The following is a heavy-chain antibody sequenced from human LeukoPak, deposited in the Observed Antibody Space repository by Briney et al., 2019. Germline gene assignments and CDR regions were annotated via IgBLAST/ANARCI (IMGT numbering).Heavy chain of an antibody. J-gene: IGHJ6*02. CDR2: IYTSGST. CDR3: AKGFGAYGYYYGMDV. D-gene: IGHD4-17*01. CDR1: GGSISSYY. V-gene: IGHV4-4*07. Sequence: SETLSLTCTASGGSISSYYWSWIRQPAGKGLEWIGRIYTSGSTNYNPSLKSRVTMSVDTSKNQFSLKLSSVTAADTAVYYCAKGFGAYGYYYGMDVWGQGTTVTVPS.